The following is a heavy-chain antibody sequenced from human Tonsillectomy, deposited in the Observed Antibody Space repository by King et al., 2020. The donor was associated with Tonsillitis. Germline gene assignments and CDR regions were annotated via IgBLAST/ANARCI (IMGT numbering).Heavy chain of an antibody. J-gene: IGHJ4*02. D-gene: IGHD1-26*01. CDR3: ARTPLFSSGAYYFDN. CDR1: GFTFGDYA. CDR2: IKSKAYGGTT. V-gene: IGHV3-49*03. Sequence: VQLVESGGGLVQPGRSLRLSCTASGFTFGDYAVSWFRQAPGKGLEWVGFIKSKAYGGTTEYAASVKGRFTVSRDDSKSIAYLQMNSLKTEDTAVYYCARTPLFSSGAYYFDNWGQGTLVTVSS.